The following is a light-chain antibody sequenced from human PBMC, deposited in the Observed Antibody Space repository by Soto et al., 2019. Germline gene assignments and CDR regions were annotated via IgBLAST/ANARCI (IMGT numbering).Light chain of an antibody. CDR1: SASIANNF. J-gene: IGLJ2*01. V-gene: IGLV6-57*02. CDR2: RDD. Sequence: NFMLTQPHSVSESPGKTVTIPCTGSSASIANNFVQWYQQRPGSAPTIVIYRDDQRPSGVPDRFSGSIDSSSNSASLTISGLKTEDEADYYCQSYDSSNLIFGGGTKVTVL. CDR3: QSYDSSNLI.